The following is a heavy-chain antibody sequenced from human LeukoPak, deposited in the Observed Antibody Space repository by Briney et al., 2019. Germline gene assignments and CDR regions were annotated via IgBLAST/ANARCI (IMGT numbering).Heavy chain of an antibody. CDR1: GGSISSYY. CDR3: ASSSSGYSYGAHY. CDR2: IYYSGST. Sequence: SETLSLTCTVSGGSISSYYWSRIRQPPGKGLEWIGYIYYSGSTNYNPSLKSRVTISVDTSKNQFSPKLSSVTAADTAVYYCASSSSGYSYGAHYWGQGTLVTVSS. J-gene: IGHJ4*02. D-gene: IGHD5-18*01. V-gene: IGHV4-59*01.